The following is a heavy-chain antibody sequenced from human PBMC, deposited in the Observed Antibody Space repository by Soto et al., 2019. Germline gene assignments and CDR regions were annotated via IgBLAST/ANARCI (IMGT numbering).Heavy chain of an antibody. Sequence: SSDTLSLTCTVSGDSISSYFWGWIRQPPGKGLEWIGCVYHSGSTNYSPSLKRRVSISVDTSKNQFSLRLTSVTAADTAVYYCARTYSSSYSRYPVYYGMDVWGQGTTVTVSS. V-gene: IGHV4-59*01. J-gene: IGHJ6*02. CDR2: VYHSGST. CDR3: ARTYSSSYSRYPVYYGMDV. D-gene: IGHD3-22*01. CDR1: GDSISSYF.